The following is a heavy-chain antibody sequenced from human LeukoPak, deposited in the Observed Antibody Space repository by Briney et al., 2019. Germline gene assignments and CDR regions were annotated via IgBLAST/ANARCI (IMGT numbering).Heavy chain of an antibody. Sequence: GGSLRLSCAVSGFTLSNYSMNWVRQAPGKGLEWISYISGSGFTIHYADSVKGRFTISRDNAKNSLYLQMNSLRAEDTAVYYCVRGVPKTSYYYYYMDVWGKGTTVTVSS. CDR1: GFTLSNYS. J-gene: IGHJ6*03. V-gene: IGHV3-48*01. CDR3: VRGVPKTSYYYYYMDV. CDR2: ISGSGFTI. D-gene: IGHD4-11*01.